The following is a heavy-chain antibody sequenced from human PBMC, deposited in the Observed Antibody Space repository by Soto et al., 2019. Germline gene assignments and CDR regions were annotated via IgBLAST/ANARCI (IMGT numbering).Heavy chain of an antibody. CDR1: GFTFSSYG. D-gene: IGHD6-19*01. V-gene: IGHV3-30*18. Sequence: QVQLVESGGGVVQPGRSLRLSCAASGFTFSSYGMHWVRQAPGKGLEWVAVISYDGSNKYYADSVKGRFTISRDNSKTTLYLQMNSLRAEDTAVYYCAKDRGSSGSVGDYYYGMDIWGQGTTVTVSS. CDR2: ISYDGSNK. CDR3: AKDRGSSGSVGDYYYGMDI. J-gene: IGHJ6*02.